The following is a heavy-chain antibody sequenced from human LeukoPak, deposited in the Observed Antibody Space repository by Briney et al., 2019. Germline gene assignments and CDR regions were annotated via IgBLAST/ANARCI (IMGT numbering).Heavy chain of an antibody. J-gene: IGHJ3*02. CDR1: GGSISSSSYY. V-gene: IGHV4-39*07. CDR2: IYYSGST. Sequence: PSETLSLTCTVSGGSISSSSYYWGWIRQPPGKGLEWIGSIYYSGSTYYNPSLKSRVTISVDTSKNQFSLKLSSVTAADTAVYYCARDLANIAAAVGDAFDIWGQGTMVTVSS. CDR3: ARDLANIAAAVGDAFDI. D-gene: IGHD6-13*01.